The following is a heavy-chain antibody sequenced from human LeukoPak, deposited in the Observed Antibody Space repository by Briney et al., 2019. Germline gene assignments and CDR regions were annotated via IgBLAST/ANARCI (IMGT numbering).Heavy chain of an antibody. D-gene: IGHD3-10*01. V-gene: IGHV1-3*03. CDR3: ARGPITMVRGVIIPNWFDP. CDR1: GYTFTSYA. Sequence: ASVKVSCKASGYTFTSYAMHWVRQAPGQRLEWMGWINAGNGNTKYSQEFQGRVTITRDTSASTAYMELSSLRSEDMAVYYCARGPITMVRGVIIPNWFDPWGQGNLVTVSS. CDR2: INAGNGNT. J-gene: IGHJ5*02.